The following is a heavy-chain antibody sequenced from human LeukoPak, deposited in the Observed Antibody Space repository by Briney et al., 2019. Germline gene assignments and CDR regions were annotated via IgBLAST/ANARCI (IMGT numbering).Heavy chain of an antibody. D-gene: IGHD7-27*01. CDR2: INPSGGST. V-gene: IGHV1-46*01. CDR1: GYTFTSYY. J-gene: IGHJ4*02. CDR3: ARGPPNWGMVGY. Sequence: ASVKVSCKASGYTFTSYYMHWVRQAPGQGLEWMGIINPSGGSTSYAQKFQGRVTMTRDTSISTAYMELSSLTFEDTAVYYCARGPPNWGMVGYWGQGTLVTVSS.